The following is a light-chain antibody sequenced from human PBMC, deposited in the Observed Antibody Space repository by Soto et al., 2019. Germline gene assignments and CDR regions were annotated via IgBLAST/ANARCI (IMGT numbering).Light chain of an antibody. J-gene: IGLJ1*01. CDR1: SSNIGAGYD. Sequence: QSVLTQPPSLSGAPGQRVTISCTGSSSNIGAGYDVHWYQQLPGTAPKLLIYGNSNRPSGVPDRFSGSKSGTSASLAITGLQAADEDDYYCQSYYSGLSGSRVFGTGTKLTVL. CDR2: GNS. V-gene: IGLV1-40*01. CDR3: QSYYSGLSGSRV.